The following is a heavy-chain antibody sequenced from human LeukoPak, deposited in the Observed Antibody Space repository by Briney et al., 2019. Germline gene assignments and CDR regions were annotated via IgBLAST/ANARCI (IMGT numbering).Heavy chain of an antibody. D-gene: IGHD2-21*01. Sequence: GGSLRLSCAASGFAFSSCWLSWVRQAPGKGLEWVANIKQDGSEKHYVDSMKGRFTISRDNAKNSLYLQMHSLRPEDTAVYYCARYCGGDCYGMDVWGQGTTVTVSS. V-gene: IGHV3-7*01. J-gene: IGHJ6*02. CDR1: GFAFSSCW. CDR3: ARYCGGDCYGMDV. CDR2: IKQDGSEK.